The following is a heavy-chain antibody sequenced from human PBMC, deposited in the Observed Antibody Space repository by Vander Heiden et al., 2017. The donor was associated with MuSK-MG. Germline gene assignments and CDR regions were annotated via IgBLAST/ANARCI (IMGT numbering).Heavy chain of an antibody. CDR2: IRSKAYGGTT. CDR3: DNSQPSIAAGDY. CDR1: GFTFGDYA. V-gene: IGHV3-49*04. D-gene: IGHD6-6*01. Sequence: EVQLVESGGGLVQPGRSLRLSCTASGFTFGDYAMSWVRQAPGKGLEWVGFIRSKAYGGTTEYAAAVKGRFTISRDDSKRIAYLKMKRMKTEDTAVYYYDNSQPSIAAGDYWCHVTMVTVYS. J-gene: IGHJ4*01.